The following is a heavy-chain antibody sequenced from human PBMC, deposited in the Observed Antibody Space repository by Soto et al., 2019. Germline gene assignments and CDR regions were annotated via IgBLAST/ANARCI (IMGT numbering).Heavy chain of an antibody. J-gene: IGHJ4*02. CDR3: ASEGSGYDSLDY. CDR2: INSDGSST. V-gene: IGHV3-74*01. CDR1: GFTFSSYW. Sequence: GGSLRLSCAASGFTFSSYWMHWVRQAPGKGLVWVSRINSDGSSTSYADSVKGRFTISRDNAKNTLYLQMNSLRAEDTAVYYCASEGSGYDSLDYWGQGTLVTVSS. D-gene: IGHD5-12*01.